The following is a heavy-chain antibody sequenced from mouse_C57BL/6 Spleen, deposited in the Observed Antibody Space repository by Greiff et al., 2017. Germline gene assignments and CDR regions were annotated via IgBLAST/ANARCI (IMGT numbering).Heavy chain of an antibody. CDR3: ARQGDGYYGFDY. Sequence: EVKLVESGPGLVKPSQSLSLTCSVTGYSITSGYYWNWIRQFPGNKLEWMGYISYDGSNNYNPSLKNRISITRDTSKNQFFLKLNSVTTEDTATYYCARQGDGYYGFDYWGQGTTLTVSS. V-gene: IGHV3-6*01. CDR2: ISYDGSN. CDR1: GYSITSGYY. D-gene: IGHD2-3*01. J-gene: IGHJ2*01.